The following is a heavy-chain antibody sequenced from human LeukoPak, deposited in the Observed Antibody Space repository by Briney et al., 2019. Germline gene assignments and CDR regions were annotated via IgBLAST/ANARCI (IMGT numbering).Heavy chain of an antibody. Sequence: SETLSLTCTVSGGSFSGHYWSWMRQPPGKAPEWIGYVYYTGSSSYNPSLKGRVPISVATSMNQFSLKLFSVTAADTAVYYCARHARNSWHSDYWGQGAVVTVSS. CDR2: VYYTGSS. V-gene: IGHV4-59*08. D-gene: IGHD6-13*01. CDR1: GGSFSGHY. CDR3: ARHARNSWHSDY. J-gene: IGHJ4*02.